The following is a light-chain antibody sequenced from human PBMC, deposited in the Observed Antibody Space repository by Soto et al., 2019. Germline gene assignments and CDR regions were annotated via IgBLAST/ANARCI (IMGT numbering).Light chain of an antibody. Sequence: EIVLTQSPGTLSLSPGERAILSCSASQSVTSCYLVWYQQKPGQAPRLLIYGASSRATGIPDRFSGSGSGTDFTLTISRLEPEDFAVHYCQQYGSFPMTFGQETKLEIK. V-gene: IGKV3-20*01. CDR1: QSVTSCY. CDR2: GAS. J-gene: IGKJ2*01. CDR3: QQYGSFPMT.